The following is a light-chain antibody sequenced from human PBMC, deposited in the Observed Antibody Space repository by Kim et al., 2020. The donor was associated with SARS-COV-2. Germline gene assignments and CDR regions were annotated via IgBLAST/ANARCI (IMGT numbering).Light chain of an antibody. J-gene: IGLJ3*02. CDR2: EVN. V-gene: IGLV2-23*02. CDR1: SSDVGNYNL. Sequence: QSALTQPASASGSPGQSITISCTGSSSDVGNYNLVSWYQQHPGKAHKLMIYEVNKRPSGVSNRFSGSKSGNTTSLTISGLQVEDEADYYCCSYAGIWVFGGGTQLTVL. CDR3: CSYAGIWV.